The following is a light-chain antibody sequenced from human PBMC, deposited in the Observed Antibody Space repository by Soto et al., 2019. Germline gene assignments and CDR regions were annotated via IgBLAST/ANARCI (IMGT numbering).Light chain of an antibody. Sequence: DIQMTQSPSSVSASVGGRVTISCRANEDINSRLAWYQQKPGNAPKLLIYAAFILQSGVPSRFSGYGSGTDFTLSISSLQPEDFATYYCQQADSFPITFAQGTRLEIK. CDR3: QQADSFPIT. CDR1: EDINSR. J-gene: IGKJ5*01. CDR2: AAF. V-gene: IGKV1-12*01.